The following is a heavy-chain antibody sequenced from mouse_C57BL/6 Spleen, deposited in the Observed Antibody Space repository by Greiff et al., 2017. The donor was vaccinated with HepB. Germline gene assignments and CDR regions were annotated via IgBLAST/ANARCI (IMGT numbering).Heavy chain of an antibody. J-gene: IGHJ1*03. Sequence: VQLQQSGAELVKPGASVKLSCKASGYTFTSYWMQWVKQRPGQGLEWIGEIDPSDSYTNYNQKFKGKATLTVDKASSTAYMQLSSLTSEDSAVYYCARSLLRYYFDVWGTGTTVTVSS. D-gene: IGHD1-1*01. V-gene: IGHV1-50*01. CDR1: GYTFTSYW. CDR2: IDPSDSYT. CDR3: ARSLLRYYFDV.